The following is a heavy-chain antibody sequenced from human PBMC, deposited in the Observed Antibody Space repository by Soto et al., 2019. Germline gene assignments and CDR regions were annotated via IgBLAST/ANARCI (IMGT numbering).Heavy chain of an antibody. D-gene: IGHD1-26*01. CDR3: AKLPWEVAPS. J-gene: IGHJ5*02. CDR1: GFTFMNYG. Sequence: GGSLRLSCTASGFTFMNYGMHWVRQGPGKGLEWVSLISYEGGNKYYADSVKGRFTISRDNSKDTVYLQMNSLEAEDTAVYYCAKLPWEVAPSWGQGTLVTVSS. CDR2: ISYEGGNK. V-gene: IGHV3-30*18.